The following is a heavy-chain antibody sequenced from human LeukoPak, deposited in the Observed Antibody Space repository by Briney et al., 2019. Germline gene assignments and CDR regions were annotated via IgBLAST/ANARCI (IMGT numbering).Heavy chain of an antibody. CDR3: ARDERRQWPVRSWFDP. CDR2: INPNSGGT. D-gene: IGHD6-19*01. J-gene: IGHJ5*02. CDR1: GYTFTGYY. Sequence: ASVKVSCKASGYTFTGYYMHWVRQAPGQGLEWMGWINPNSGGTNYAQKFQGRVTMTRDTSISTAYMELSRLRSDDTAVYYCARDERRQWPVRSWFDPWGQGTLVTVSS. V-gene: IGHV1-2*02.